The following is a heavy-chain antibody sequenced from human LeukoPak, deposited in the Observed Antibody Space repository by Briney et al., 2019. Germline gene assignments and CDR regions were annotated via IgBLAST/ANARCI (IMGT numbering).Heavy chain of an antibody. D-gene: IGHD1-1*01. V-gene: IGHV1-46*01. CDR2: INPSGGST. CDR3: ARGRWELERGAFDI. Sequence: GASVKVSCKASGYIFTSYFMHWVRQAPGQGLEWMGLINPSGGSTRYAQKFQGRVTMTRDMSTSTVYMELSSLRSEDTAVYYCARGRWELERGAFDIWGQGTMVTVSS. CDR1: GYIFTSYF. J-gene: IGHJ3*02.